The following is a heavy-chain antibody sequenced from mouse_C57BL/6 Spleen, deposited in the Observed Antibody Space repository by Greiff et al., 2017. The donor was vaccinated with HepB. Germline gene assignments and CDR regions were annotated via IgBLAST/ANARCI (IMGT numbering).Heavy chain of an antibody. Sequence: QVQLQQSGAELARPGASVKLSCKASGYTFTSYGISWVKQRTGQGLEWIGEIYPRSGNTYYNEKFKGKATLTADKSSSTAYMELRSLTSEDSAVYFCARGDYGSNPYYFDYWGQGTTLTVSS. CDR3: ARGDYGSNPYYFDY. D-gene: IGHD1-1*01. J-gene: IGHJ2*01. V-gene: IGHV1-81*01. CDR1: GYTFTSYG. CDR2: IYPRSGNT.